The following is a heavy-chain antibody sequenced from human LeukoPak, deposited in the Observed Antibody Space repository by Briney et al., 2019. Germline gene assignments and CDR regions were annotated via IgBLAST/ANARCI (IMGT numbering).Heavy chain of an antibody. CDR2: ISANGGAT. D-gene: IGHD3-22*01. CDR3: ARPNGYSSGSYYDLTWDY. J-gene: IGHJ4*02. V-gene: IGHV3-23*01. Sequence: GGSLRLSCAASGFTFSNFAMSWVRQAPGKGLECVSLISANGGATYYADSVKGRFTISRDNAKNSLYLQMNSLRAEDTAVYYCARPNGYSSGSYYDLTWDYWGQGTLVTVSS. CDR1: GFTFSNFA.